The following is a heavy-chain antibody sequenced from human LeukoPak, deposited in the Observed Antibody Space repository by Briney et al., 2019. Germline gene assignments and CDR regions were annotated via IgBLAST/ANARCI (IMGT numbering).Heavy chain of an antibody. CDR3: ATLAPSGGKQWLVAHFVQ. V-gene: IGHV3-23*01. CDR1: GFTFSSYA. Sequence: PGGSLRLSCAASGFTFSSYAMSWARQAPGKGLEWVSAISGSGGSTYYADSVKGRFTISRDRSKNTVYLQMTSLRADDTAVYYCATLAPSGGKQWLVAHFVQWGQGTLVTVSS. CDR2: ISGSGGST. J-gene: IGHJ4*02. D-gene: IGHD6-19*01.